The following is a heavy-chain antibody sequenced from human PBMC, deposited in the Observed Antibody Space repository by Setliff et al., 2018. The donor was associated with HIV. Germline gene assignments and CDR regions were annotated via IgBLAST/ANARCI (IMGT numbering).Heavy chain of an antibody. J-gene: IGHJ4*02. D-gene: IGHD4-17*01. CDR2: IYHSGST. Sequence: SETLSLTCTVSGGSINSGGYYWSWIRQHPGKGLEWIGYIYHSGSTYYNPSLKSRITISLDMSKNQFSLKLTSVTAADTAVYYCAALTTGYYFDYWGQGTLVTVSS. CDR3: AALTTGYYFDY. V-gene: IGHV4-31*03. CDR1: GGSINSGGYY.